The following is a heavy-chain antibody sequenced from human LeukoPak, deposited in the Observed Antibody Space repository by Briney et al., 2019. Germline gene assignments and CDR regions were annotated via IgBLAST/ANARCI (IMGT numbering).Heavy chain of an antibody. CDR3: ARDQEAFDY. V-gene: IGHV1-46*01. CDR2: IYPSDGST. J-gene: IGHJ4*02. Sequence: ASVKVSCKASGYSFTSNYIDWVRQAPGQGLEWMGMIYPSDGSTSYAQKFQGRVTVTRDTSTSTVHMELSGLRSEDTAVYYCARDQEAFDYWGQGTLVTVSS. CDR1: GYSFTSNY.